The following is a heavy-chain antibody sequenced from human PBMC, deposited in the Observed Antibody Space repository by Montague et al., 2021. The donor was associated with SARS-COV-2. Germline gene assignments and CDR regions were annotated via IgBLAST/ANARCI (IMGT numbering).Heavy chain of an antibody. Sequence: SETLSLTCTVSGGSISDSSLYWGWIRQSPGRGLEWVGSIFYNGRTYYNPSLRSRVTISVDTSKNQFSLKLTSVTASDTAVYHCAPGILGWSEGEGGDYWGLGTLVTVSS. CDR2: IFYNGRT. CDR1: GGSISDSSLY. V-gene: IGHV4-39*01. D-gene: IGHD3-3*01. J-gene: IGHJ4*02. CDR3: APGILGWSEGEGGDY.